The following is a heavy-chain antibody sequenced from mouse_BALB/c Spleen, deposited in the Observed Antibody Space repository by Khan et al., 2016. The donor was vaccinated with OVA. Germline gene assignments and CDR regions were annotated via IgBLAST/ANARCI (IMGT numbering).Heavy chain of an antibody. CDR2: ISSSGST. Sequence: EVQLVESGPGLVKPSQSLSLTCTVTGYSITSDYAWNWIRQFPGNKLEWMGYISSSGSTSYNPSLKSRISITRDTSKNQFFLHLKSVTTEDTATYYCARSLYYIDGYGLDYWGRGTSVTVSS. J-gene: IGHJ4*01. D-gene: IGHD2-1*01. CDR3: ARSLYYIDGYGLDY. CDR1: GYSITSDYA. V-gene: IGHV3-2*02.